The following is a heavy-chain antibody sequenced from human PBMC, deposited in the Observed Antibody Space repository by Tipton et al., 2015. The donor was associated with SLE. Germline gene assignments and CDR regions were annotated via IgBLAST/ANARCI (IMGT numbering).Heavy chain of an antibody. CDR1: GYSISSGYY. Sequence: LRLSCTVSGYSISSGYYWGWIRQPPGKGLEWIGSLYHIGSTYYNPSLKSRVTISVDTSKNQFSLKLSSVTAADTAVYYCAAAGSKRGSSRQGWVTQREVYWYFDLWGRGTLVTVSS. D-gene: IGHD2-21*02. V-gene: IGHV4-38-2*02. J-gene: IGHJ2*01. CDR2: LYHIGST. CDR3: AAAGSKRGSSRQGWVTQREVYWYFDL.